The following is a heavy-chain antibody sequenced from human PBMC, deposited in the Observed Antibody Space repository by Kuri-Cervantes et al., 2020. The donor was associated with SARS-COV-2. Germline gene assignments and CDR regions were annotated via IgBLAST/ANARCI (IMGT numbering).Heavy chain of an antibody. CDR2: MNPSSGNT. D-gene: IGHD6-13*01. Sequence: ASVKVSCKASGYTFTSYDINWVRQATGQGLEWMGWMNPSSGNTGYAQKFQGRVTMTRNTSISTAYMEPSSLRSEDTAVYYCARRFYGSSWYNYYYYGMDVWGQGTTVTVSS. J-gene: IGHJ6*02. CDR3: ARRFYGSSWYNYYYYGMDV. V-gene: IGHV1-8*01. CDR1: GYTFTSYD.